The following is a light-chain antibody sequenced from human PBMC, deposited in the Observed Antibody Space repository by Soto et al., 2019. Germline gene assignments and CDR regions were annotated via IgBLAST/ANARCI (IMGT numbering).Light chain of an antibody. CDR1: SSDIGGSKY. CDR2: EVT. V-gene: IGLV2-14*01. CDR3: SSYASSGTLYV. J-gene: IGLJ1*01. Sequence: QSALTQPASLSGSPGQSITISCTGTSSDIGGSKYVSWYQQHPGKAPKLMIYEVTYRPSGVSDRFSGSKSGNTASLTVSALQAEDEADYHCSSYASSGTLYVFGTGTKVTVL.